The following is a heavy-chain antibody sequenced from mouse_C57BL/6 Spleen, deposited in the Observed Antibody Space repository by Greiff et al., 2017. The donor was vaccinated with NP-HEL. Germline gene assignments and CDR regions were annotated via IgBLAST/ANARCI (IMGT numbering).Heavy chain of an antibody. J-gene: IGHJ4*01. CDR3: AREGYSNYVYYAMDY. V-gene: IGHV5-16*01. Sequence: EVHLVESEGGLVQPGSSMKLSCTASGFTFSDYYMAWVRQVPEKGLEWVANINYDGSSTYYLDSLKSRFIISRDNAKNILYLQMSSLKSEDTATYYCAREGYSNYVYYAMDYWGQGTSVTVSS. CDR1: GFTFSDYY. D-gene: IGHD2-5*01. CDR2: INYDGSST.